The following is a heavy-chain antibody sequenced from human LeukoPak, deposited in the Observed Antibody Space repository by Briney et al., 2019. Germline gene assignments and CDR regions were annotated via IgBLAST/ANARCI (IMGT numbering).Heavy chain of an antibody. CDR1: GGSINYYY. V-gene: IGHV4-59*01. CDR3: ASQAAGNYYYYGMDV. J-gene: IGHJ6*02. Sequence: PSETLSLTCTVSGGSINYYYWMWIRQPPGKGLEWIGYIYYSGGTHYNPSLKSRVTMLVDTSKNQFSLKLTAVTAADTAVYYCASQAAGNYYYYGMDVWGQGTTVTVSS. D-gene: IGHD6-13*01. CDR2: IYYSGGT.